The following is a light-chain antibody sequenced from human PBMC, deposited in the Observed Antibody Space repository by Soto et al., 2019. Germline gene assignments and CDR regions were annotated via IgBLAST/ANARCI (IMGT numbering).Light chain of an antibody. J-gene: IGKJ1*01. V-gene: IGKV3-20*01. Sequence: EIVLTQSPGTLSLPPGERATLSCRASQSVSNNYLAWYQHKPGQPPRLLIFGASSRATGIPDRFSGSGSGTDFTLTISRLEPEECAVYYCQQHRSAPPSWTFGPGTKVEI. CDR2: GAS. CDR1: QSVSNNY. CDR3: QQHRSAPPSWT.